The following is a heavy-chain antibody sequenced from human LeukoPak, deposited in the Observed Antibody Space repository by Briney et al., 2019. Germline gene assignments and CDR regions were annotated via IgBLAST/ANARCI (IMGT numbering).Heavy chain of an antibody. Sequence: SETLSLTCTVSGGSISSSSYYWGWIRQPPGKGLEWIGSIYYSGSTYYNPSLKSRVTISVDTSKNQFSLKLSSVTAADTAVYYCARDLMYYDILTGYYMVSDYWGQGTLVTVSS. CDR1: GGSISSSSYY. CDR3: ARDLMYYDILTGYYMVSDY. CDR2: IYYSGST. V-gene: IGHV4-39*07. J-gene: IGHJ4*02. D-gene: IGHD3-9*01.